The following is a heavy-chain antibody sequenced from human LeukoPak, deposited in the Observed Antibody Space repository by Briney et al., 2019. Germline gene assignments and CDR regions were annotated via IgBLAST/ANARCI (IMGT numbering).Heavy chain of an antibody. J-gene: IGHJ3*02. CDR3: AKDRLFLHDALDI. V-gene: IGHV3-21*01. CDR2: ISSSSSYI. CDR1: GFTFSSYS. D-gene: IGHD3-22*01. Sequence: GGSLRLSCAASGFTFSSYSMNWVRQAPGKGLEWVSSISSSSSYIYYADSVKGRFTISRDNAKNSLYLQMNSLRAEDTAVYYCAKDRLFLHDALDIWGQGTMVTVSS.